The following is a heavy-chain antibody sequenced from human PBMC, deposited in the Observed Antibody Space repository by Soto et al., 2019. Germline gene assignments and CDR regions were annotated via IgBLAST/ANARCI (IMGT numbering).Heavy chain of an antibody. CDR3: ARGIYGSGSSLFDP. CDR1: GGSISSYY. CDR2: IYTSGST. D-gene: IGHD3-10*01. J-gene: IGHJ5*02. Sequence: ETLSLTCTVSGGSISSYYWSWIRQPAGKGLEWIGRIYTSGSTNYNPSLKSRVTMSVDTSKNQFSLKLSSVTAADTAVYYCARGIYGSGSSLFDPWGQGTLVTVSS. V-gene: IGHV4-4*07.